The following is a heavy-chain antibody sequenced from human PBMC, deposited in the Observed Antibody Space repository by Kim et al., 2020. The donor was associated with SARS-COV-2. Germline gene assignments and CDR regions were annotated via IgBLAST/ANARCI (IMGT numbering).Heavy chain of an antibody. J-gene: IGHJ4*02. V-gene: IGHV3-23*03. CDR2: IYSGGRST. D-gene: IGHD6-13*01. Sequence: GGSLRLSCAASGFTFSSYAMSWVRQAPGKGLEWVSVIYSGGRSTYYADSEKGRFTISRDDSKNTLYLQMNSLRADDTAVYYCAKAQYGSSWSFDYWGQGTLVTVSS. CDR1: GFTFSSYA. CDR3: AKAQYGSSWSFDY.